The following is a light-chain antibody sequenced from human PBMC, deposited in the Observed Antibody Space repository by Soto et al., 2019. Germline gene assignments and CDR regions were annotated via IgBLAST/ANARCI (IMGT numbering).Light chain of an antibody. CDR3: QQFNAYPLT. Sequence: DIQLTQSPSFLSASVGYRVTISCRASQGISDYLAWYQQKPGKAPKLLIYGASTLQSGVPSRFSGSASGTEFTLTISSLQPEDFATYFCQQFNAYPLTFGGGTKLEIK. CDR2: GAS. J-gene: IGKJ4*01. V-gene: IGKV1-9*01. CDR1: QGISDY.